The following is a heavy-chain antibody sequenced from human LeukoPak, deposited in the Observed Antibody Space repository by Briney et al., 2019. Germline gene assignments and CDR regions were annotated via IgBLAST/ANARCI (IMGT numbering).Heavy chain of an antibody. V-gene: IGHV3-30-3*01. D-gene: IGHD3/OR15-3a*01. CDR1: GFTFSSYA. Sequence: GGSLRLSCAASGFTFSSYAMHWVRQAPGKGLEWVAVVSFDGDDKYYADSVKDRFTISRDNSQNTLYLQLNSLRAEDTAVYYCARDWTLNYWGQGTLVTVSS. CDR3: ARDWTLNY. CDR2: VSFDGDDK. J-gene: IGHJ4*02.